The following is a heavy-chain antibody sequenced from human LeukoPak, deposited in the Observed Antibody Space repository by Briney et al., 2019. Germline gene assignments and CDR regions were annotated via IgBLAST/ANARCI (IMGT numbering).Heavy chain of an antibody. V-gene: IGHV3-7*01. CDR2: IKQHGTER. CDR1: GIMFSGYW. CDR3: ASDGGPFDH. Sequence: GGSLRLTCTASGIMFSGYWMSWVRQAPGKGLEWVANIKQHGTERYYVDSVKGRFTISRDDAKKSVYLQMNSLRAEDTAVYFCASDGGPFDHWGQGILVTVAS. J-gene: IGHJ4*02. D-gene: IGHD3-16*01.